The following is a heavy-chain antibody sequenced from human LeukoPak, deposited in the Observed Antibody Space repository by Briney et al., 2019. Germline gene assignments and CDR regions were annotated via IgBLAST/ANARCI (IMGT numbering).Heavy chain of an antibody. CDR2: IYYSGST. D-gene: IGHD2-2*01. V-gene: IGHV4-39*01. CDR3: ARLCSSTSCAYKRAFDI. Sequence: PSETLSLTCTVSGVSISSSNYYWGWIRQPPGTGLEWIGSIYYSGSTYYNPSLKSRVTISVDTSKNQFSLKLSSVTAADTAVYYCARLCSSTSCAYKRAFDIWGQGTMVTVSS. CDR1: GVSISSSNYY. J-gene: IGHJ3*02.